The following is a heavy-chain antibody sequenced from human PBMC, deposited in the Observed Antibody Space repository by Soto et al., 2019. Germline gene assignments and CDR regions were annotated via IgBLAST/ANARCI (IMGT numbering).Heavy chain of an antibody. CDR1: GYTFTNYP. CDR3: AVLANAYHNFDF. Sequence: QVQLVQSGAEVKKPGASVKVSCKAYGYTFTNYPLHWVRQAPGQRPEWLGWISTANGDTGFSQSFQGRVAFTRDTSANTAYMELNSLRSEDTALYHCAVLANAYHNFDFWGQGTLITVSP. V-gene: IGHV1-3*04. J-gene: IGHJ4*02. D-gene: IGHD3-3*01. CDR2: ISTANGDT.